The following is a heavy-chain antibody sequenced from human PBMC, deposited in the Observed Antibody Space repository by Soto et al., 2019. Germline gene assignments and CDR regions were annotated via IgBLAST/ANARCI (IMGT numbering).Heavy chain of an antibody. CDR3: ARPGMTTVTSFDY. V-gene: IGHV3-74*01. CDR2: LDPDGTTT. Sequence: EVQLVESGGGLVQPGGSLRLSCAASGFTFSSHWMHWVRQAPGKGLVWVSRLDPDGTTTTYADSVKGRFTESRDNAKNTLYLQMNSLRAEDTAVYYCARPGMTTVTSFDYWGQGALVTVSS. J-gene: IGHJ4*02. D-gene: IGHD4-17*01. CDR1: GFTFSSHW.